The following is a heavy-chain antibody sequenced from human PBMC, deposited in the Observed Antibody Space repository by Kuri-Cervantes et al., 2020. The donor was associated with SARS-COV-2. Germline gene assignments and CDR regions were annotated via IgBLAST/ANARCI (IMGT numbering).Heavy chain of an antibody. J-gene: IGHJ4*02. CDR1: GGSIRSDGYY. V-gene: IGHV4-31*03. CDR2: IYSGGTT. CDR3: ARYYYDSRGYVFFDY. Sequence: SGTLSLTCTVSGGSIRSDGYYWSWIRQRPGKGLEWIGYIYSGGTTYYSPSLKSRLTISMDTSTNHFSLKLGAVTAADTAMYYCARYYYDSRGYVFFDYWGRGNPVTVSS. D-gene: IGHD3-22*01.